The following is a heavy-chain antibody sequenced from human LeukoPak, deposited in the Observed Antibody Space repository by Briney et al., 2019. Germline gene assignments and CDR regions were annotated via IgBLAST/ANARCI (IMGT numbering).Heavy chain of an antibody. CDR2: MCTSNSHL. CDR1: GFSLRDYS. CDR3: ARSIWFDP. J-gene: IGHJ5*02. V-gene: IGHV3-21*04. Sequence: GESLRLSCFVSGFSLRDYSMNWVRQAPGKGLEWVSSMCTSNSHLYYAESLKGRFTISRDNAKNSLYLQMNSLRAEDSSVYYCARSIWFDPWGQGTLVIVSS.